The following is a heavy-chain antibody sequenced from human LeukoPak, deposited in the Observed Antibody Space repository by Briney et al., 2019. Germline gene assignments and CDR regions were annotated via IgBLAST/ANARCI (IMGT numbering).Heavy chain of an antibody. V-gene: IGHV3-23*01. Sequence: GGSLRLSCAASGFTFSNHVMTWVRQAPGKGLEWVSSISASGGNIHYADSVKGRFTISRDNSKNTVYLQMNSLRAEDTAVYYCANGYCSSTSCYGVGYWGQGTLVTVSS. CDR3: ANGYCSSTSCYGVGY. CDR1: GFTFSNHV. CDR2: ISASGGNI. J-gene: IGHJ4*02. D-gene: IGHD2-2*01.